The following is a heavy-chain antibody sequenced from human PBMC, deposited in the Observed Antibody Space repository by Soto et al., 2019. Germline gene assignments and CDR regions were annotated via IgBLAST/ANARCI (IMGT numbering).Heavy chain of an antibody. J-gene: IGHJ3*02. V-gene: IGHV3-7*01. CDR3: ARRYCSGGSCYSGRVETRAFDI. D-gene: IGHD2-15*01. CDR1: GFTFSSYW. CDR2: IKQDGSEK. Sequence: EVQLVESGGGLVQPGGSLRLSCAASGFTFSSYWMSWVRQAPGKGLEWVANIKQDGSEKYYVDSVKGRFTISRDNAKNSLYLQMNSLRAEDTAVYYCARRYCSGGSCYSGRVETRAFDIWGQGTMVTVSS.